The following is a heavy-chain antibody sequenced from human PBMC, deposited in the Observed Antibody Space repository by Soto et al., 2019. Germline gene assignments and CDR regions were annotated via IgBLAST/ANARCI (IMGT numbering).Heavy chain of an antibody. V-gene: IGHV3-21*01. D-gene: IGHD7-27*01. CDR1: GFNFGAFS. J-gene: IGHJ4*02. Sequence: EVQLVESGGGLVKPGESLRLSCTASGFNFGAFSLSWVRQAPGKGLEWVSSIDPTSTEIHYADSVEGRFSVYRDSTKNSLYLQMISLRFEDTGVYYCARDYLTGDPREAFDSWGQGTLVTVSS. CDR3: ARDYLTGDPREAFDS. CDR2: IDPTSTEI.